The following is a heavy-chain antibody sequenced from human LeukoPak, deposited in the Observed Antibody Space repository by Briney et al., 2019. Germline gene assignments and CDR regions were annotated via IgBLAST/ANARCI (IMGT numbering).Heavy chain of an antibody. CDR1: GFTFSSYA. V-gene: IGHV3-64D*06. Sequence: GGSLRLSCSASGFTFSSYAMHWDRQAPGKGLEYVSAISSNGGSTYYADSVKGRFTISRDNSKNTLYLQMSSLRAEDTAVYYCVKDSAAAAGFEYFQHWGQGTLVTVSS. CDR3: VKDSAAAAGFEYFQH. CDR2: ISSNGGST. J-gene: IGHJ1*01. D-gene: IGHD6-13*01.